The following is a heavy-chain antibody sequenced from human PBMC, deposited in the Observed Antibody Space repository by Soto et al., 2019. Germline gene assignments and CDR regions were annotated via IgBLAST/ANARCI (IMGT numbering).Heavy chain of an antibody. CDR2: IKQDGSEK. CDR1: GFTFSSYW. V-gene: IGHV3-7*01. D-gene: IGHD2-15*01. Sequence: GGFLRLSCAASGFTFSSYWMSWVRQAPGKGLEWVANIKQDGSEKYYVDSVKGRFTISRDNAKNSLYLQMNSLRAEETAVNYCESWGSCSGGSCDPEYFQHWGQGALVTVPS. J-gene: IGHJ1*01. CDR3: ESWGSCSGGSCDPEYFQH.